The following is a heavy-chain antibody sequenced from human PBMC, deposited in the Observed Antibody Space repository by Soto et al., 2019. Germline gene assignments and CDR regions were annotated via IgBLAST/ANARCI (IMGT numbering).Heavy chain of an antibody. CDR1: GFTLSSYS. Sequence: GGSLRLSCAASGFTLSSYSMNWVRQAPGKGLEWVSSISSSSSYIYYADSVKGRFTISRDNAKNSLYLQMNSLRAEDTAVYYCASRGYIRMTPNTDMDVWGQGTTVTVSS. CDR3: ASRGYIRMTPNTDMDV. V-gene: IGHV3-21*01. CDR2: ISSSSSYI. D-gene: IGHD2-2*02. J-gene: IGHJ6*02.